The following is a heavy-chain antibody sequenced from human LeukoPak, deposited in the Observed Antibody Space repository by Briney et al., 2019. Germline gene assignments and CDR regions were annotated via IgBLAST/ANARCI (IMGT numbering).Heavy chain of an antibody. Sequence: SGPALVKPTQPLTLTCSFSGLSLSTPEMCVTWIRQPPGKALEWVARIDWDDDKFYSPSLRARLTISKDTPKNQVVLRMTNMDPVDTGTYYCARMTPDSPSFDYWGQGALITVSS. V-gene: IGHV2-70*17. CDR1: GLSLSTPEMC. CDR3: ARMTPDSPSFDY. J-gene: IGHJ4*02. D-gene: IGHD2-15*01. CDR2: IDWDDDK.